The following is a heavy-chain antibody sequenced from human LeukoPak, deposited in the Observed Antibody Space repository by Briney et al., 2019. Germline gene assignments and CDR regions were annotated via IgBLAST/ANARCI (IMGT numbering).Heavy chain of an antibody. CDR2: ISSSSSYI. D-gene: IGHD5-18*01. CDR1: GFTFSSYS. J-gene: IGHJ4*02. CDR3: ARTEGIQLWFPSY. Sequence: GGSLRLSCAASGFTFSSYSMNWVRQAPGKGLEWVSSISSSSSYIYYADSVKGRFTISRDNAKNSLYLQMNSLRAEDTALYYCARTEGIQLWFPSYWGQGTLVTVSS. V-gene: IGHV3-21*04.